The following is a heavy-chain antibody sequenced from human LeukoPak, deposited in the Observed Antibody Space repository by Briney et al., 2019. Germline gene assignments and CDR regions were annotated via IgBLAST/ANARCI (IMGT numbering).Heavy chain of an antibody. Sequence: SETLSVTCTVSGGSISSYYWSWIRQPPGKGLEWIGYIYYSGSTNYNPSLKSRVTISVDTSKNQFSLKLSSVTAADTAVYYCARHTTKPWELLELGWFDPWGQGTLVTVSS. CDR3: ARHTTKPWELLELGWFDP. V-gene: IGHV4-59*08. D-gene: IGHD1-26*01. CDR2: IYYSGST. J-gene: IGHJ5*02. CDR1: GGSISSYY.